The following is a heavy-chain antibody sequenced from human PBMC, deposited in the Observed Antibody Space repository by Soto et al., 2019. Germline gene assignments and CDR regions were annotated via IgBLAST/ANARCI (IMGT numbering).Heavy chain of an antibody. J-gene: IGHJ5*02. CDR2: ISAYNGNT. CDR1: GYTFTSHG. D-gene: IGHD6-13*01. V-gene: IGHV1-18*01. Sequence: VASVKVSCKASGYTFTSHGISWVRQAPGQGLEWMGWISAYNGNTNYAQKLQGRVTMTTDTSTSTAYMELRSLRSDDTAVYYCARDFRVRIAAAGTPWFDPWGQGTLVTVSS. CDR3: ARDFRVRIAAAGTPWFDP.